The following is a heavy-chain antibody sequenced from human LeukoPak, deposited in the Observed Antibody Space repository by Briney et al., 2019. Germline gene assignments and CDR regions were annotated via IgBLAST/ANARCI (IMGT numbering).Heavy chain of an antibody. CDR2: IRNKAYGGTT. V-gene: IGHV3-49*04. J-gene: IGHJ4*02. D-gene: IGHD3-9*01. CDR1: GFTFGDYA. CDR3: TRGRDYDILTGYPTPSY. Sequence: GRSPRLSCTASGFTFGDYAMSWVRQAPGKGLEWVGFIRNKAYGGTTEYAASVKGRFTISRDDSKSIAYLQMNSLKTEDTAVYYCTRGRDYDILTGYPTPSYWGQGTLVTVSS.